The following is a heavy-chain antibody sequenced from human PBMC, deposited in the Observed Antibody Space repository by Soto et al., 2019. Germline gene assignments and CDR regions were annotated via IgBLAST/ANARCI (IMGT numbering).Heavy chain of an antibody. CDR2: ISYDGRNK. D-gene: IGHD2-2*02. CDR1: GFTFSSYG. CDR3: AKGPAIVLIQAAINYYYGMNV. Sequence: QVQLVESGGGVVQPGRSLRLSCAASGFTFSSYGMHWVRQAPGKGLEWVAVISYDGRNKYYADSVKVRFTIYRDNSKITLDLEMNSLMVEDRAVYYCAKGPAIVLIQAAINYYYGMNVWGRGTTAPVSS. V-gene: IGHV3-30*18. J-gene: IGHJ6*02.